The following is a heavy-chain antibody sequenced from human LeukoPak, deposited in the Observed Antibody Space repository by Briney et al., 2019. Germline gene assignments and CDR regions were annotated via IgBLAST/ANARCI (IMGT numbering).Heavy chain of an antibody. J-gene: IGHJ5*02. D-gene: IGHD1-1*01. CDR3: ARDRLRLERWFDP. CDR1: GGTFSSYA. CDR2: IIPILGIA. V-gene: IGHV1-69*04. Sequence: SVKVSCKASGGTFSSYAISWVRQAPGQGLEWMGRIIPILGIANYAQKFQGRVTITADKSTSTAYMELSSLRSEDTAVYYCARDRLRLERWFDPWGQGTLVTVSS.